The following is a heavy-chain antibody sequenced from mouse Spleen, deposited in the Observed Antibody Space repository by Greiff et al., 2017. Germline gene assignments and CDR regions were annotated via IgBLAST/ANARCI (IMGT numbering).Heavy chain of an antibody. CDR1: GFNIKDTY. J-gene: IGHJ4*01. D-gene: IGHD2-1*01. CDR2: IDPANGNT. CDR3: ARIYYGNYDAMDY. V-gene: IGHV14-3*02. Sequence: VQLKESGAELVKPGASVKLSCTASGFNIKDTYMHWVKQRPEQGLEWIGRIDPANGNTKYDPKFQGKATITADTSSNTAYLQLSSLTSEDTAVYYCARIYYGNYDAMDYWGQGTSVTVSS.